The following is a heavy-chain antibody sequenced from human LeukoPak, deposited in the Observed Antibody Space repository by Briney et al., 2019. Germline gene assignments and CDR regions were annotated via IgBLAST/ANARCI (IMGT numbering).Heavy chain of an antibody. Sequence: GGSLRLSCAASGFTFSSYEMNWVRQAPGKGLECVSCISSSYSTIYYADSVKGRFTISRDNAKNSLYLQMNSLRAEDTAVYYCAKDVVGQQWPENCWGQGTLVTVSS. CDR3: AKDVVGQQWPENC. J-gene: IGHJ4*02. D-gene: IGHD6-19*01. CDR1: GFTFSSYE. V-gene: IGHV3-48*03. CDR2: ISSSYSTI.